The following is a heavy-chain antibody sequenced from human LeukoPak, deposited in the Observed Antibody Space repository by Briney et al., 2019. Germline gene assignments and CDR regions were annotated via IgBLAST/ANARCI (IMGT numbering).Heavy chain of an antibody. CDR2: IYSGGST. J-gene: IGHJ4*02. D-gene: IGHD3-3*01. Sequence: PGGSLRLSCAASGFTFSDYYMSWIRQAPGKGLEWVSVIYSGGSTFYADSVKGRFTISRDNSKNTLYLQMNSLRAEDTAVYYCARDLTGYYIWGQGTLVTVSS. V-gene: IGHV3-66*01. CDR1: GFTFSDYY. CDR3: ARDLTGYYI.